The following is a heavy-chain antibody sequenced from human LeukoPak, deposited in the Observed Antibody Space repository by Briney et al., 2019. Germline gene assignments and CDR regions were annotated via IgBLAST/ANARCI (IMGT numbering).Heavy chain of an antibody. CDR3: ARHPDSGSPFDY. CDR2: INHSGST. D-gene: IGHD1-26*01. J-gene: IGHJ4*02. Sequence: SETLSLTCAVYGGSFSDYYWSWIRQPPGKGLEWIGEINHSGSTNYNPSLKSRVTISVDTSKNQCSLKLSSVTAADTAVYYCARHPDSGSPFDYWGQGTLVTVSS. CDR1: GGSFSDYY. V-gene: IGHV4-34*01.